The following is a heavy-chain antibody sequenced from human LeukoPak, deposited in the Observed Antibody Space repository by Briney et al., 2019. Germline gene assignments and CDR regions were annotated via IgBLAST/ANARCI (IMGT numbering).Heavy chain of an antibody. J-gene: IGHJ4*02. CDR3: AKEGSYGSTSHNDY. D-gene: IGHD5-18*01. CDR2: ISYDGSNK. V-gene: IGHV3-30*18. Sequence: GGSLRLSCAASGFTFSSYGMHWVRQAPGKGLEWVAVISYDGSNKYYADSVKGRFTISRDNSKNTLYLQMNSLRAEDTAVYYCAKEGSYGSTSHNDYWGRGTLVTVSS. CDR1: GFTFSSYG.